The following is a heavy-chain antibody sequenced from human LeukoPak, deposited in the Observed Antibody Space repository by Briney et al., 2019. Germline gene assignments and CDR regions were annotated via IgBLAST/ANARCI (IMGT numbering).Heavy chain of an antibody. J-gene: IGHJ5*02. V-gene: IGHV1-18*01. CDR3: ARGLDYDFWSGYFYHP. CDR2: ISPYNDYT. D-gene: IGHD3-3*01. Sequence: ASVKVSCKASGYTFTNFGISWVRQAPGQGLEWMGWISPYNDYTNYAQQMQGRVTMTTDTSTTTVYMELRSLRSDDTAVYYCARGLDYDFWSGYFYHPWGQGTLVTVSS. CDR1: GYTFTNFG.